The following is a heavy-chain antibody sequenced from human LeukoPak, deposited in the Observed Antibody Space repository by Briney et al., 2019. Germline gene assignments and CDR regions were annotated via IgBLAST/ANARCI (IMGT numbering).Heavy chain of an antibody. Sequence: GESLRLSCAASGFTFSSYGMSWVRQAPGKGLEWVANIKKDGSEKYYVDSVKGRFTISRDNAKTSLYLQMISLRAEDTAVYYCARHLSGVTGYTYGRGIDYWGQGTLVTVSS. D-gene: IGHD5-18*01. CDR3: ARHLSGVTGYTYGRGIDY. J-gene: IGHJ4*02. CDR1: GFTFSSYG. V-gene: IGHV3-7*01. CDR2: IKKDGSEK.